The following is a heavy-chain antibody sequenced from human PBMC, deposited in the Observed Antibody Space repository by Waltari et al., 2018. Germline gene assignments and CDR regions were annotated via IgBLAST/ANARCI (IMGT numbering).Heavy chain of an antibody. CDR3: ATGENLVPAPSGVAVGWFDP. CDR1: GYTFTDYY. V-gene: IGHV1-69-2*01. D-gene: IGHD2-2*01. CDR2: VDPEDGET. J-gene: IGHJ5*02. Sequence: EVQLVQSGAEVKKPGATVKISCKVSGYTFTDYYMHWVQQAPGKGLAWMGLVDPEDGETIYAEKFQGRVTITADTSTDTAYMELSSLRSEDTAVYYCATGENLVPAPSGVAVGWFDPWGQGTLVTVSS.